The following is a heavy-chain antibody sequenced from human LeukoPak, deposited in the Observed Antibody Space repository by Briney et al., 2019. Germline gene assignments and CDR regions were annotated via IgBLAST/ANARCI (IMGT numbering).Heavy chain of an antibody. Sequence: ASVKVSCKASGGTFSSYAINWVRQAPGQGLEWMGWISGYNGNTNYAQKLQGRVTMTTDTSTSTAYMELRSLKSDDTAVYYCASLKNYYDSSGYLVTDAFDIWGQGTMVTVSS. CDR2: ISGYNGNT. CDR1: GGTFSSYA. CDR3: ASLKNYYDSSGYLVTDAFDI. J-gene: IGHJ3*02. D-gene: IGHD3-22*01. V-gene: IGHV1-18*01.